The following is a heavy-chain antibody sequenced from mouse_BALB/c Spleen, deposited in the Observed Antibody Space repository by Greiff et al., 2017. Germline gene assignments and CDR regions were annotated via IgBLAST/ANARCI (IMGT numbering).Heavy chain of an antibody. D-gene: IGHD1-1*01. J-gene: IGHJ1*01. CDR3: AREVFYYGISHWYFDV. CDR2: INSNGGST. Sequence: EVKVVESGGGLVQPGGSLKLSCAASGFTFSSYGMSWVRQTPDKRLELVATINSNGGSTYYPDSVKGRFTISRDNAKNTLYLQMSSLKSEDTAMYYCAREVFYYGISHWYFDVWGAGTTVTVSS. CDR1: GFTFSSYG. V-gene: IGHV5-6-3*01.